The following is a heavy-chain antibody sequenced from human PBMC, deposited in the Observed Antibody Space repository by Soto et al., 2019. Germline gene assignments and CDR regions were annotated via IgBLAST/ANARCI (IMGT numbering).Heavy chain of an antibody. CDR2: IYYSGST. Sequence: QLQLQESGPGLVKPSETLSLTCTVSGGSISSSGYYWGWIRQHPRKGLEWIWTIYYSGSTYYNPSLKSRVTISGVTSKNQFSLMLSSVTSADTAGYDCATSHWFDPWGQGTLVTVSS. CDR1: GGSISSSGYY. V-gene: IGHV4-39*01. CDR3: ATSHWFDP. J-gene: IGHJ5*02.